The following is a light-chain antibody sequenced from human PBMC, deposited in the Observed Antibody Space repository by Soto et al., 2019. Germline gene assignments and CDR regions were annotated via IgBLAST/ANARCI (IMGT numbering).Light chain of an antibody. CDR1: QSVSSSY. V-gene: IGKV3-20*01. CDR3: QQYGSSPRT. CDR2: GAS. J-gene: IGKJ1*01. Sequence: EIGLTQSPGTPSLSPGERATLSCRASQSVSSSYLAWYQQKPGQAPRLLIYGASSRATGIPDRFSGSGSRTDFTLTISRLEPEDFAVYYCQQYGSSPRTFGQGTKVDIK.